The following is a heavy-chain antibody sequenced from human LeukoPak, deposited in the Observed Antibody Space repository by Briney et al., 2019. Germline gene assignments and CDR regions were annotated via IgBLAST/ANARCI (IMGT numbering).Heavy chain of an antibody. J-gene: IGHJ5*02. Sequence: GRSLRLSCAASGFTFSSYGMHWVRQAPGKGLEWVAVIWYDGSNKYYADSVKGRFTISRDNSKNTLYLQMNSLRAEDTAVYYCARGVAVAGTPHLNWFDPWGQGTLVTVSS. V-gene: IGHV3-33*08. D-gene: IGHD6-19*01. CDR1: GFTFSSYG. CDR3: ARGVAVAGTPHLNWFDP. CDR2: IWYDGSNK.